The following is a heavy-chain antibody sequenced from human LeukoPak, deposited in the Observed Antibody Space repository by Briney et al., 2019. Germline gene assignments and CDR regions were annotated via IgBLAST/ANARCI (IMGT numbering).Heavy chain of an antibody. CDR2: ISGSGGNT. CDR1: GFTFSSYA. J-gene: IGHJ4*02. V-gene: IGHV3-23*01. D-gene: IGHD6-13*01. CDR3: AKVIAAAGTGPLDY. Sequence: GGSLRLSCAASGFTFSSYAMSWVRQAPGKGLEWVSAISGSGGNTYYADSVKGRFTISRDNSKNTLYLQMNSLRAEDTAVYYCAKVIAAAGTGPLDYWGQGTLVTVSS.